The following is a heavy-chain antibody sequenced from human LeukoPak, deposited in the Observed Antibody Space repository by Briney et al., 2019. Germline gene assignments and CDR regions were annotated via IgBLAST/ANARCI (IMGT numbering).Heavy chain of an antibody. CDR2: IYYSGST. J-gene: IGHJ3*02. CDR1: GGSMSSYY. Sequence: KPSETLSLPCTVSGGSMSSYYWGWIRQPPGKGLEWIGYIYYSGSTNYNPSLKSRVTISVDTSKNLFSLKLSSVTAADTAVYYCARVRQQVVHDAFDIWGQGTMVSVSS. V-gene: IGHV4-59*01. D-gene: IGHD6-13*01. CDR3: ARVRQQVVHDAFDI.